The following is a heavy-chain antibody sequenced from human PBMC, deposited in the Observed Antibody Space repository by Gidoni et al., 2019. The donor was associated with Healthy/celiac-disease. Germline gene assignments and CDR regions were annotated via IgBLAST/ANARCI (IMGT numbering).Heavy chain of an antibody. CDR3: ARGKAVAGYDVLDI. V-gene: IGHV4-34*01. D-gene: IGHD6-13*01. Sequence: QVQLQQWGAGLLTPSETLSLPCAVYGGSFNGYYWSWIRQPPGKGLEWIGEINHSGSTNHNPSLKSRVTISVDTSKNQFSLKLSSVTAADTAVYFCARGKAVAGYDVLDIWGQGTMVTVSS. CDR2: INHSGST. CDR1: GGSFNGYY. J-gene: IGHJ3*02.